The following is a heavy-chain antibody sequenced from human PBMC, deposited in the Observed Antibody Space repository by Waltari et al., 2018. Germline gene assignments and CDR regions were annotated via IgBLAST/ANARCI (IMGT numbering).Heavy chain of an antibody. V-gene: IGHV3-23*04. CDR1: GVTFSKSG. CDR3: AKSTGSYYEVFDY. J-gene: IGHJ4*02. D-gene: IGHD1-26*01. Sequence: EVRLVESGGGLVQPGGSLTLSCAASGVTFSKSGRSWFRQAPGKGLECVSTISGSGGTTFYADSVKGRFTMSKDNSKNTLFLQMNSLRFDDTAEYYCAKSTGSYYEVFDYWGRGTLVTVSS. CDR2: ISGSGGTT.